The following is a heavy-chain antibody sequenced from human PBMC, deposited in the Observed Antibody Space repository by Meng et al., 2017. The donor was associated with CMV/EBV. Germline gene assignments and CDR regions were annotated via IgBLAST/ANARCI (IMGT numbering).Heavy chain of an antibody. Sequence: GSLRLSCAVSGGSISSSNWWSWGRQPPGKGLEWIGEIYHSGSTNYNPSLKSRVTISVDKSKNQFSLKLSSVTAADTAVYYCARPPSGYCSSTSCPSAWGQGTLVTVSS. CDR1: GGSISSSNW. D-gene: IGHD2-2*01. CDR2: IYHSGST. J-gene: IGHJ5*02. V-gene: IGHV4-4*02. CDR3: ARPPSGYCSSTSCPSA.